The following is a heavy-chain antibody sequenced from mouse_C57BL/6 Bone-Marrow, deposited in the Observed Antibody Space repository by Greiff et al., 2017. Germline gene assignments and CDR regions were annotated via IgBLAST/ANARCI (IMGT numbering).Heavy chain of an antibody. CDR1: GYTFTTYP. CDR2: FHPYNDDT. V-gene: IGHV1-47*01. J-gene: IGHJ1*03. Sequence: VQGVESGAELVKPGASVKMSCKASGYTFTTYPIEWMKQNHGKSLEWIGNFHPYNDDTKYNEKFKGKATLTVEKSSSTVYLELSRLTSDDSAVYYCARRNYYGSSYDWYFDVWGTGTTVTVSS. D-gene: IGHD1-1*01. CDR3: ARRNYYGSSYDWYFDV.